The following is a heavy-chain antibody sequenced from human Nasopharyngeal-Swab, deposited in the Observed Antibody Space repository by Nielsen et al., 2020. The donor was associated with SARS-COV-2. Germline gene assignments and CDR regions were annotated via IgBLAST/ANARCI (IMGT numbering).Heavy chain of an antibody. V-gene: IGHV4-39*01. CDR2: IYYSGST. Sequence: SETLSLTCTVSGGSISSSSYYWGWIRQPPGKGLEWIGSIYYSGSTYYNPSPKSRVTISVDTSKNQFSLKLSSVTAADTAVYYCARGWEQWLVQGWYFDLWGRGTLVTVSS. D-gene: IGHD6-19*01. J-gene: IGHJ2*01. CDR1: GGSISSSSYY. CDR3: ARGWEQWLVQGWYFDL.